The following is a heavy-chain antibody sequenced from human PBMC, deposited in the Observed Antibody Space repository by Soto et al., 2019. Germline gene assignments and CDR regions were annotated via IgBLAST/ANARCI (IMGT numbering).Heavy chain of an antibody. Sequence: GASVKVSCKASGFTFTSHAIQWVRQAPGQRLEWMGWISAGNGNAKYSQRFQGRVTIVRDTSARTAYMELSSLRSEDTAVYYCARSSFYGSGSWDYYGLDVWGQGTTVTVSS. V-gene: IGHV1-3*01. J-gene: IGHJ6*02. CDR1: GFTFTSHA. D-gene: IGHD3-10*01. CDR3: ARSSFYGSGSWDYYGLDV. CDR2: ISAGNGNA.